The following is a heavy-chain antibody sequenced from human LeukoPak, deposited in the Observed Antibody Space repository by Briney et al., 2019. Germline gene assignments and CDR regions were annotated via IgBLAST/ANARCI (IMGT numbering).Heavy chain of an antibody. V-gene: IGHV4-61*08. CDR1: GGSISSGGYY. J-gene: IGHJ6*03. D-gene: IGHD1-14*01. CDR3: ARFRKYYYYMDV. Sequence: SQTLSLTCTVSGGSISSGGYYWSWIRQPPGKGLEWIGYIYYSGSTNYNPSLKSRVTISVDTSKNQFSLKLSSVTAADTAVYYCARFRKYYYYMDVWGKGTTVTVSS. CDR2: IYYSGST.